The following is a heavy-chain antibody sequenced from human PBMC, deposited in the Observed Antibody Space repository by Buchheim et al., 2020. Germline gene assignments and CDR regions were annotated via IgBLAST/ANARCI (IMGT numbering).Heavy chain of an antibody. D-gene: IGHD2-2*01. CDR1: GFTFSSYG. V-gene: IGHV3-30*18. Sequence: QVQLVESGGGVVQPGRSLRLSCAASGFTFSSYGMHWVRQAPGKGLEWVAVISYDGSNKYYADSVKGRFTISRDNSKTMLYLQMNSLRAEDTAVYYCAKGLGYCSSTSCQRQYYYYYGMDVWGQGTT. CDR2: ISYDGSNK. CDR3: AKGLGYCSSTSCQRQYYYYYGMDV. J-gene: IGHJ6*02.